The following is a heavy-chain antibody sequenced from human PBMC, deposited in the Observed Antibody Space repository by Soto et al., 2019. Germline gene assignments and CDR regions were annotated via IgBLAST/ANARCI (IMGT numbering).Heavy chain of an antibody. J-gene: IGHJ6*02. V-gene: IGHV3-30-3*01. CDR1: GFSFSSYA. CDR2: ISYDGSKK. CDR3: ARDGPYYGMDV. Sequence: QVQLVESGGGVVQPGTSLKLSCAASGFSFSSYAMHWVRQAPGKGLEWVAFISYDGSKKYYADSVKGRFTISRDNSKSTLYLQMNSLRAEYTAMYYCARDGPYYGMDVWGQGTTVTVSS.